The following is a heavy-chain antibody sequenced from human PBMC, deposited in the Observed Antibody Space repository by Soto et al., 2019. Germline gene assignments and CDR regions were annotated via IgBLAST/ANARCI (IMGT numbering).Heavy chain of an antibody. CDR1: GYSFTFYW. D-gene: IGHD5-12*01. V-gene: IGHV5-51*01. CDR3: AKDHYSGYDLYNYYYGMDV. CDR2: IYPGDSDT. J-gene: IGHJ6*02. Sequence: GESLKISCKGSGYSFTFYWIGWVRQMPGKGLEWMGIIYPGDSDTRYSPSFQGQVTISTDKSISTAYLQMNSLRVEDTAVYYCAKDHYSGYDLYNYYYGMDVWGQGTTVTVSS.